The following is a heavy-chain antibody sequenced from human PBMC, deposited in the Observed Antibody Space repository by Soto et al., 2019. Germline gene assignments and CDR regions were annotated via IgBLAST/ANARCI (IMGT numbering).Heavy chain of an antibody. D-gene: IGHD6-13*01. Sequence: QVQLQESGPGLVKPSETLSLTCTVSGVSVRSGDCYWSWIRQPPGKGLEWIGNIYYSGTIDYRPSLKIRVTISIDASKNQFSLKLSSVTAADTAVYYCARHLAVSGTFNWFDPWGQGTLVTVSS. V-gene: IGHV4-61*08. CDR2: IYYSGTI. CDR3: ARHLAVSGTFNWFDP. J-gene: IGHJ5*02. CDR1: GVSVRSGDCY.